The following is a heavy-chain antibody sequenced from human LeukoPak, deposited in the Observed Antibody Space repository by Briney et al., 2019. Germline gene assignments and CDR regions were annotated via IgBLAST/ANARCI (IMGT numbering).Heavy chain of an antibody. CDR2: ISANGGST. V-gene: IGHV3-64D*06. D-gene: IGHD6-13*01. CDR1: EFIISDYA. J-gene: IGHJ4*02. Sequence: GGSLRLSCSASEFIISDYAMHWVRQAPGKGLEYLSAISANGGSTYYADSVRGRFIISRDTSRNTLYLQMSSLRAEDTAIYHCLKDLYKGDSSSWYYFHYWGQGTLVTVSS. CDR3: LKDLYKGDSSSWYYFHY.